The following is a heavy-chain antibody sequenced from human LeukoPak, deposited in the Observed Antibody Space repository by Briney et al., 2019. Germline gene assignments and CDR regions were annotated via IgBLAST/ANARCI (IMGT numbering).Heavy chain of an antibody. CDR2: TRGKANSYST. V-gene: IGHV3-72*01. CDR3: VRDVRMGPAAATGGYYYGMDV. Sequence: PGGSLRLSCAASGFSFSEHYMDWARQAPGKGLEWVGRTRGKANSYSTEYAASVKGRFTISRDDSKNSLYLQMNSLKIEDTAVYYCVRDVRMGPAAATGGYYYGMDVWGQGTTVTVSS. J-gene: IGHJ6*02. CDR1: GFSFSEHY. D-gene: IGHD2-2*01.